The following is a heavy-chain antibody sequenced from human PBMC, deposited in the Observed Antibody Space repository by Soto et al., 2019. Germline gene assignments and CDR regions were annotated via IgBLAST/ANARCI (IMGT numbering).Heavy chain of an antibody. D-gene: IGHD2-15*01. J-gene: IGHJ1*01. CDR2: INHSGST. Sequence: QVQLQQWGAGLLKPSETLSLTCAVYGGSFSGYYWSWIRQPPGKGLEWIGEINHSGSTTYNPSLKSRVTISVDPSRNRFSRKLRTVAAADTAVYSSGRAPGLDGAVVLALYGYFVVYCGQGTLVTVPS. CDR1: GGSFSGYY. CDR3: GRAPGLDGAVVLALYGYFVVY. V-gene: IGHV4-34*01.